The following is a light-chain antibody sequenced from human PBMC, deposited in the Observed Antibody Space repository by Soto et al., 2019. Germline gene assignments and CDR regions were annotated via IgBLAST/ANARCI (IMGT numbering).Light chain of an antibody. V-gene: IGKV3-20*01. CDR3: QQYAEGTPIT. CDR2: GAS. Sequence: EILLTQSPGSLSVFPGARATLSCRASQNVNNRLAWYQQKAGQAPRLLISGASSRATGIPDRFSGSGSGTDFTLTISRLESDDFALYYCQQYAEGTPITFGQGTRLENK. J-gene: IGKJ5*01. CDR1: QNVNNR.